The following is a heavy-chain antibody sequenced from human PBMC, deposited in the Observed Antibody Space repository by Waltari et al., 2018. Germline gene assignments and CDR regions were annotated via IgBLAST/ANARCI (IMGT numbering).Heavy chain of an antibody. V-gene: IGHV3-74*01. CDR3: GRGYNDRRLDY. J-gene: IGHJ4*02. CDR2: IKHDGTGT. CDR1: GFTFSNYW. D-gene: IGHD3-22*01. Sequence: EVQLVESGGGLVQPGGSLSLSCEVSGFTFSNYWMHWVRQVPGKGLVWVSRIKHDGTGTIYADSVQGRFTISRDNGKNTLYLQMNSLRGEDTAVYFCGRGYNDRRLDYWGQGTLVTVSS.